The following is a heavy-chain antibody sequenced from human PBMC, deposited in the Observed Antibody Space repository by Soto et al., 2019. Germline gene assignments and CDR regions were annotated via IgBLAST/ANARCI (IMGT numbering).Heavy chain of an antibody. V-gene: IGHV1-18*01. J-gene: IGHJ4*02. D-gene: IGHD3-16*01. CDR2: ISAYNGNT. CDR1: GYTFTSYD. Sequence: QVQLVXXGXXXXXXGASVKVSCKASGYTFTSYDINWVRQAPGQGLEWMGWISAYNGNTNYAQKLQGRVTMTTDTSTSTAYMELRSLRSDDTAVYYCARGYGMGRYFDYWGQGTLVTVSS. CDR3: ARGYGMGRYFDY.